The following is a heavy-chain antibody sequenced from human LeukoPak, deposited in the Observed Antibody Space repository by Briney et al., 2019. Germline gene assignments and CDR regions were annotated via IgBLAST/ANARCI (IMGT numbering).Heavy chain of an antibody. CDR3: ARDSLNYDILTGRTERSDY. Sequence: ASVKVSCKASGYTFTGYYMHWVRQAPGQGLEWMGWINPNSGGTNYAQKFQGRVTMTRDTSTSTAYMELSRLRSDDTAVYYCARDSLNYDILTGRTERSDYWGQGTLVTVSS. CDR1: GYTFTGYY. D-gene: IGHD3-9*01. J-gene: IGHJ4*02. CDR2: INPNSGGT. V-gene: IGHV1-2*02.